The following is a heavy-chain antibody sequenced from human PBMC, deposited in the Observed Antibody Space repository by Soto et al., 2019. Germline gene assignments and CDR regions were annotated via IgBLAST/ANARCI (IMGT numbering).Heavy chain of an antibody. V-gene: IGHV5-10-1*01. J-gene: IGHJ6*02. CDR2: IDPSDSYT. CDR1: GYSFTSYW. CDR3: ARYHYDFWSGPYYYGMDV. Sequence: GESLKISCKGSGYSFTSYWISWVRQMPGKGLEWMGRIDPSDSYTNYSPSFQGHVTIPADKSISTAYLQWSSLKASDTAMYYCARYHYDFWSGPYYYGMDVWGQGTTVTVSS. D-gene: IGHD3-3*01.